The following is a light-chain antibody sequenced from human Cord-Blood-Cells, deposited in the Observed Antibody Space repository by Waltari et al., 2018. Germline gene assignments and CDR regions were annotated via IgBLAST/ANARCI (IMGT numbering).Light chain of an antibody. J-gene: IGLJ1*01. CDR2: DVS. V-gene: IGLV2-14*01. Sequence: QSALTHPASVSGSPGRSTTISCTGTSRDVGGYNYVSWYPQHPGKAPKLMINDVSNRPSGVSNRFSGSKSGNTASLTISGLQAEDEADYYCSSYTSSSTLVFGTGTKVTVL. CDR1: SRDVGGYNY. CDR3: SSYTSSSTLV.